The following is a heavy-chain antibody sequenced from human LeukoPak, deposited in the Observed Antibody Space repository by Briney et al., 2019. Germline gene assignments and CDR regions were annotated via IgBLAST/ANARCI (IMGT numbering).Heavy chain of an antibody. V-gene: IGHV4-59*01. D-gene: IGHD3-22*01. CDR2: IYYSGST. Sequence: KPSETLSLTSTVSGGSISSYYWSWIRQPPGKGLEWIGYIYYSGSTNYNPSLKSRVTISVDTSKNQFSLKLSSVTAADTAVYYCARGGYYYDSSGYYSYYFDYWGQGTLVTVSS. CDR1: GGSISSYY. CDR3: ARGGYYYDSSGYYSYYFDY. J-gene: IGHJ4*02.